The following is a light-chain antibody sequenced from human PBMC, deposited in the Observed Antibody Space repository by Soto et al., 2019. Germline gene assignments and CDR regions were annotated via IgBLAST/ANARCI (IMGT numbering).Light chain of an antibody. V-gene: IGKV1-5*03. CDR3: QHYNSYSEA. J-gene: IGKJ1*01. Sequence: KTQSPATLSVSPGERATLSCRASQSVSNNLAWYQQKPGKAPKLLIYKASTLKSGVPSRFSGSGSGTEFTLTISSLQPDDFATYYCQHYNSYSEAFGQGTKVDIK. CDR1: QSVSNN. CDR2: KAS.